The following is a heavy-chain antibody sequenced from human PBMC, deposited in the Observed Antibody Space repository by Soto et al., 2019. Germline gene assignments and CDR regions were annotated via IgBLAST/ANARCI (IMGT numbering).Heavy chain of an antibody. J-gene: IGHJ4*02. D-gene: IGHD4-4*01. Sequence: LGESLKISCKGSGYSFTSYWISWVRQMPGKGLEWMGRIDPSDSYTNYSPSFQGHVTISADKSISTAYLQWSSLKASDTAMYYCATTATTVTSIDYWGQGTLVTVSS. V-gene: IGHV5-10-1*01. CDR3: ATTATTVTSIDY. CDR2: IDPSDSYT. CDR1: GYSFTSYW.